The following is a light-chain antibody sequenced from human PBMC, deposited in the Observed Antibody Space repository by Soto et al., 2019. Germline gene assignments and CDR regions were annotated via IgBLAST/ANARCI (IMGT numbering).Light chain of an antibody. Sequence: MTQSPSTLSASVGDRVTITCRASQSFSNKLAWYQQKPGQAPRLLIYRASTRATGIPARFSGSGSGTEFTLTISSLQSEDFAVYYCQQYNNWPPWTFGQGTKVDI. CDR1: QSFSNK. CDR3: QQYNNWPPWT. CDR2: RAS. J-gene: IGKJ1*01. V-gene: IGKV3-15*01.